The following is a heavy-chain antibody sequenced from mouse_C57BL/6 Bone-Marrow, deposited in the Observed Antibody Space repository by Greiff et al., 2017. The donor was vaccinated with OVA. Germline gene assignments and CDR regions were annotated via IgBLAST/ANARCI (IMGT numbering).Heavy chain of an antibody. CDR2: INPSSGYT. V-gene: IGHV1-7*01. CDR3: ASYYCNYFAY. Sequence: VQLQESGAELAKPGASVKLSCKASGYTFTSYWMHWVKQRPGQGLAWIGYINPSSGYTKYNQKFKDKATLTADKSSSTAYMQLSILTYEDSAVYYCASYYCNYFAYWGQGTLVTVSA. CDR1: GYTFTSYW. D-gene: IGHD2-1*01. J-gene: IGHJ3*01.